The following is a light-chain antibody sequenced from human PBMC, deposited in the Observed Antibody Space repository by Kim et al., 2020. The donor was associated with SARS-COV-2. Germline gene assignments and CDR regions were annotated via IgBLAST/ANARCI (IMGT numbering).Light chain of an antibody. V-gene: IGLV1-47*01. J-gene: IGLJ1*01. CDR2: RDV. Sequence: GESVTISVSGALSIIESNYVSWYQPVPGWAPKLLSYRDVVRPSGVPDRFSGSKSGHSASLAITGLRSADEALYFCATWDASLTEYVFGPGTKVTVL. CDR1: LSIIESNY. CDR3: ATWDASLTEYV.